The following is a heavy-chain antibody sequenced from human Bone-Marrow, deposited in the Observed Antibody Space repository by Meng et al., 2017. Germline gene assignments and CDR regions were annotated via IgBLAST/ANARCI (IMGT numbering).Heavy chain of an antibody. Sequence: ASVQVSCKASGYTFTSYYMHWVRQAPGQGLEWMGIINPSGGSTSYAQKFQGRVTMTRDTSTSTVYMELSSLRSEDTAVYYCARLEREGVWFGELLPTRDAFDIWGQGTMVTVSS. D-gene: IGHD3-10*01. CDR1: GYTFTSYY. V-gene: IGHV1-46*01. CDR2: INPSGGST. CDR3: ARLEREGVWFGELLPTRDAFDI. J-gene: IGHJ3*02.